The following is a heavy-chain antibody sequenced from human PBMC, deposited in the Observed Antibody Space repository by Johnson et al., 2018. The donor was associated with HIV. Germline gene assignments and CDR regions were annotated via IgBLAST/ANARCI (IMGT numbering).Heavy chain of an antibody. D-gene: IGHD6-19*01. CDR3: ARGKKQWLDEDAFDI. V-gene: IGHV3-30*04. CDR1: GFTFSSYA. Sequence: QVQLVESGGGVVQPGRSLRLSCAASGFTFSSYAMHWVRQAPGKGLECVAVISYDGSNKYYADSVKGRFTISRDNSKNTLYLQMNSLRAEDTAVYYCARGKKQWLDEDAFDIWGQGTMVTVSS. J-gene: IGHJ3*02. CDR2: ISYDGSNK.